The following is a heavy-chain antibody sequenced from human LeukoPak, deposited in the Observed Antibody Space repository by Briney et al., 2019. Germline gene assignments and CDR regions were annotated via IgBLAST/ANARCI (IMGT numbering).Heavy chain of an antibody. Sequence: GESLKISCQGSGYSFTSYWISWVRQLPGKGLEWMGRIDPSDSYTNYSPSFQGHVTISADKSISTAYLQWSSLKASDTAMYYCARLGGSWSWGGDYWGQGTLVTVSS. CDR3: ARLGGSWSWGGDY. CDR1: GYSFTSYW. D-gene: IGHD6-13*01. V-gene: IGHV5-10-1*01. J-gene: IGHJ4*02. CDR2: IDPSDSYT.